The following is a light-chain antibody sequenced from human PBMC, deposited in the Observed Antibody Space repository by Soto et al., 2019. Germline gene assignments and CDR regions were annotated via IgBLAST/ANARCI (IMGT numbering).Light chain of an antibody. Sequence: ETVLTQSPGTLSLSPGERATLSCRASQRVGGSLAWYQQRPGQAPRLLVYHTSNRATGIPDRFSASGSGTDFTLTISRLEPEDFAVYYCQQYESSPRTFGQGTKVDIK. J-gene: IGKJ1*01. CDR3: QQYESSPRT. V-gene: IGKV3-20*01. CDR2: HTS. CDR1: QRVGGS.